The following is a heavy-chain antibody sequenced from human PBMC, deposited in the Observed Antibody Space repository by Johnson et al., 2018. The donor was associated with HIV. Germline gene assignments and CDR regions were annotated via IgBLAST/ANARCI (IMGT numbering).Heavy chain of an antibody. D-gene: IGHD3-10*01. CDR3: AIGRGEFPRHAFDI. CDR1: GFTFRNYA. CDR2: ISYDGSNK. V-gene: IGHV3-30*04. Sequence: QVQLVESGGGVVQPGTSLRLYCAASGFTFRNYAMHWVRQAPGKGLEWVAVISYDGSNKYYADSVKGRFTISRDNSKNTLSLQMNSPRVDDTAIYYCAIGRGEFPRHAFDIWGQGTMVTVSS. J-gene: IGHJ3*02.